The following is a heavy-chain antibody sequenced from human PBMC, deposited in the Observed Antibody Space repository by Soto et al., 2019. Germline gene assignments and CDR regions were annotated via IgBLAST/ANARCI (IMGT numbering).Heavy chain of an antibody. Sequence: EVQLVESGGGLVKPGGSLRLSCAASGVTFSNAWMNWVRQAPGKGLEWVGRIKSKTDGGTTDYAAPVKGRFTISRDDSTNTLYLQMNSLNTEDTAVYYCIVRYPYYFDYWGQGTLVTVSS. CDR3: IVRYPYYFDY. CDR2: IKSKTDGGTT. CDR1: GVTFSNAW. J-gene: IGHJ4*02. D-gene: IGHD2-21*01. V-gene: IGHV3-15*07.